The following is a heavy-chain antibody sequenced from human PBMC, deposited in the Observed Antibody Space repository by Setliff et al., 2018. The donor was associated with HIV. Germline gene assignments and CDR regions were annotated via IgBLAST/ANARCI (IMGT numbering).Heavy chain of an antibody. CDR2: IYYSGSS. CDR3: ARHTGDITGTNHLFDY. V-gene: IGHV4-39*01. Sequence: ETLSLTCTVSDDSIRSTTYYWGWIRQPPGKGLEWIGTIYYSGSSYSSPSLKSRVTISVDTSQNQFSLKLNSVTAADTAVYYCARHTGDITGTNHLFDYWGQGTLVTVSS. D-gene: IGHD1-20*01. J-gene: IGHJ4*02. CDR1: DDSIRSTTYY.